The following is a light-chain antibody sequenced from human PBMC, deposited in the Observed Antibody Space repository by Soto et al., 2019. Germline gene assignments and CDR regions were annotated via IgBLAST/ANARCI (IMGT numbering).Light chain of an antibody. V-gene: IGKV3-15*01. CDR1: QNIYSN. CDR2: RAS. J-gene: IGKJ4*02. CDR3: LQYHNLWA. Sequence: IVMTQSPATLSVSPGERATLSCRASQNIYSNIAWYQQRPGQAPRLLIYRASTRAPGVPARFSGGGSGTEFTLTISSLQSEDFAVYSCLQYHNLWAFGRGTQVEIK.